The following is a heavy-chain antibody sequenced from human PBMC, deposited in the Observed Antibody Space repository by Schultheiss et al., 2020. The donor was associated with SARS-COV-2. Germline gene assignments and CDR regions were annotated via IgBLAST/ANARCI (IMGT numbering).Heavy chain of an antibody. D-gene: IGHD2-15*01. CDR2: ISRSGNTI. V-gene: IGHV3-48*04. CDR3: ARSLIDIVVVVAAHDAFDI. CDR1: GFTFSSYA. J-gene: IGHJ3*02. Sequence: GGSLRLSCAASGFTFSSYAMSWVRQAPGKGLEWVSCISRSGNTINYANSVKGRFTISRDNAKNSLYLQMHSLRAEDTAVYYCARSLIDIVVVVAAHDAFDIWGQGTMVTVSS.